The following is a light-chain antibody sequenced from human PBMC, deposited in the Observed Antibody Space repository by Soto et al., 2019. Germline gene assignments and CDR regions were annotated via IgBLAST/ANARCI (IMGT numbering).Light chain of an antibody. J-gene: IGKJ5*01. CDR2: DSS. Sequence: EFVLTQSPATLSLSPGERATLSCRASQSITGYLAWYQQKPGQAPRLLIYDSSNRATGIPARFRGSVSGTDFTLPIDSLEPEDFAVYYCQQRGDWPLITFGQGTRLEIK. CDR1: QSITGY. V-gene: IGKV3-11*01. CDR3: QQRGDWPLIT.